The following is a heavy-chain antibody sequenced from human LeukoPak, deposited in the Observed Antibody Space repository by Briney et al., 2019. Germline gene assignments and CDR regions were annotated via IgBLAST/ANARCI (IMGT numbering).Heavy chain of an antibody. J-gene: IGHJ4*02. CDR1: GFTVSSTY. V-gene: IGHV3-66*01. CDR2: IYSGGYT. Sequence: GGSLRLSCAASGFTVSSTYLTWVRQAPGKGLEWLSVIYSGGYTYYADSVKGRFFISRDISENMVYLLMNSLSVEDTAVYFCARGRPAHYFDSWGPGTLVTVS. D-gene: IGHD6-6*01. CDR3: ARGRPAHYFDS.